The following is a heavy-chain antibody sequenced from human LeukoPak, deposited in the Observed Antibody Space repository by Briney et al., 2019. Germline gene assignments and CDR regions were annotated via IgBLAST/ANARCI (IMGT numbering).Heavy chain of an antibody. CDR1: GFTLSSYA. CDR3: AILPGYSSGWYEVNY. V-gene: IGHV3-23*01. D-gene: IGHD6-13*01. Sequence: GGSLRLSCAASGFTLSSYAMSWVRQAPGKGLEWVSGISGSGGRTYYADSVKGRFTISRDNSRNTLYLQMNSPRAEDTAVYYCAILPGYSSGWYEVNYWGQGTLVTVSS. J-gene: IGHJ4*02. CDR2: ISGSGGRT.